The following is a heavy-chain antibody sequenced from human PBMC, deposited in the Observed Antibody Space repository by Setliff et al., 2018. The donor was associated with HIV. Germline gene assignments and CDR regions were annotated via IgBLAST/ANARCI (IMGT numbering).Heavy chain of an antibody. Sequence: PGGSLRLSCAASGFTVATYPLSWVRQAPGKGLEWVSSIDPSSSYIYYADSVKGRFTISRDNGKNSVYLQMDSLRAEDTAVYYCARVTVDWGFGNAFDIWGQGTMVTVSS. J-gene: IGHJ3*02. CDR2: IDPSSSYI. D-gene: IGHD7-27*01. CDR3: ARVTVDWGFGNAFDI. V-gene: IGHV3-21*01. CDR1: GFTVATYP.